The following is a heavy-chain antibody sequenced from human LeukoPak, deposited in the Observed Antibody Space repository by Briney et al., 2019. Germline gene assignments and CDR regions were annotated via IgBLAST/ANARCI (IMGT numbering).Heavy chain of an antibody. Sequence: ASVKVSCKASGYTFTSYYMHWVRQAPGQGLEWMGIINPSGGSTSYAQKFQGRVTMTRDTSTNTVYMELSSLRSEDTAVYYCARVAYDSSGYYPLFDYWGQGTLVTVSS. D-gene: IGHD3-22*01. V-gene: IGHV1-46*01. CDR2: INPSGGST. J-gene: IGHJ4*02. CDR3: ARVAYDSSGYYPLFDY. CDR1: GYTFTSYY.